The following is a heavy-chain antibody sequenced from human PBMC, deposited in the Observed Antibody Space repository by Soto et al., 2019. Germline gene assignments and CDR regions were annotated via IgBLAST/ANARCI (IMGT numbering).Heavy chain of an antibody. D-gene: IGHD2-2*02. CDR3: ARVGVVPAAIGLYYYYGMDV. CDR1: GYSFTSYW. CDR2: IYPGDSDT. Sequence: GESLKISCKGSGYSFTSYWIGWVRQMPGKGLEWMGIIYPGDSDTRYSPSFQGQVTISADKSISTAYLQWSSLEASDTAMYYCARVGVVPAAIGLYYYYGMDVWGQGTTVTVSS. J-gene: IGHJ6*02. V-gene: IGHV5-51*01.